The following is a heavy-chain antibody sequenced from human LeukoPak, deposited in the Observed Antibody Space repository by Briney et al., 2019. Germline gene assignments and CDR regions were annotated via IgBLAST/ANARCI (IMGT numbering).Heavy chain of an antibody. CDR2: INPNSGGT. D-gene: IGHD6-13*01. V-gene: IGHV1-2*06. CDR3: ARVRVTLPLVRYYYGMDV. J-gene: IGHJ6*02. CDR1: GYTFTGYY. Sequence: ASVKVSCKASGYTFTGYYMQWVRQAPGQGLEWMGRINPNSGGTNYAQKFQGRVTMTRDTSISTAYMELSRLRSDDTAVYYCARVRVTLPLVRYYYGMDVWGQGTTVTVSS.